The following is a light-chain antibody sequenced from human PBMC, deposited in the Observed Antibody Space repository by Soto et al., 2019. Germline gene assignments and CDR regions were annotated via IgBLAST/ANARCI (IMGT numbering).Light chain of an antibody. Sequence: QSALTQPPSASGSHGQSVTISCTGTSSDVGDYSYVSWYQQHPGKAPKLMIYEVSKRPSGVPDRFSGSKSGNTASLTVSGLQAEDEGDYYCSSYAGSSNVIFGGGTQLTVL. CDR2: EVS. V-gene: IGLV2-8*01. CDR3: SSYAGSSNVI. J-gene: IGLJ2*01. CDR1: SSDVGDYSY.